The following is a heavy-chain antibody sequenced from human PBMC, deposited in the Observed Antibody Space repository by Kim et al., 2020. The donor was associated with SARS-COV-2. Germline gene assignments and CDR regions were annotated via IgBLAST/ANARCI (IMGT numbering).Heavy chain of an antibody. CDR3: ARWDYAAVAGTQDFWLDY. CDR1: GYSFTSYW. V-gene: IGHV5-51*01. J-gene: IGHJ4*02. D-gene: IGHD6-19*01. CDR2: IYPGDSDT. Sequence: GESLKISCKGSGYSFTSYWIGWVRQMPGKGLEWMGIIYPGDSDTRYSPSFQGQVTISADKSISTAYLQWSSLKASDTAMYYCARWDYAAVAGTQDFWLDYWGQGTLVTVSS.